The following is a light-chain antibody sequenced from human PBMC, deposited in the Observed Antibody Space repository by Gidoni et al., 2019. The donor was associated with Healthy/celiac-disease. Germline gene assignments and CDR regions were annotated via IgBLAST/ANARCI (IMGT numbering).Light chain of an antibody. V-gene: IGKV1-39*01. CDR3: QQSYSSPRT. CDR2: AAS. Sequence: DIQMTQSPSSLSASVGDRVTITCRASQSISSYLNWYQQKPGKAPKLLIYAASSLQSGVPSRFSGSGSGTDFTLTISSLQPEDFAIYYCQQSYSSPRTFGQGTKLAIK. J-gene: IGKJ1*01. CDR1: QSISSY.